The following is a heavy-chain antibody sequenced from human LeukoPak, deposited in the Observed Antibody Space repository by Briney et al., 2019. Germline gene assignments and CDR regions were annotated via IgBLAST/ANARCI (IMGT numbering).Heavy chain of an antibody. V-gene: IGHV4-39*07. D-gene: IGHD6-6*01. CDR3: ARSIQVGNWFDP. Sequence: SETLSLTCTVSGGSISSSSYYWGWIRQPPGKGLEWIGSIYYSGSTYYNPSLKSRVTISVDTSKNQFSLKLGSVTAADTAVYYCARSIQVGNWFDPWGQGTLVTVSP. CDR2: IYYSGST. CDR1: GGSISSSSYY. J-gene: IGHJ5*02.